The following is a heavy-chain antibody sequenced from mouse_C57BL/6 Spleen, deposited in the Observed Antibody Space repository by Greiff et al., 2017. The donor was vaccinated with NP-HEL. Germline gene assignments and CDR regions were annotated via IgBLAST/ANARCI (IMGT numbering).Heavy chain of an antibody. CDR2: INPYNGDT. V-gene: IGHV1-20*01. J-gene: IGHJ4*01. CDR3: ARREAYDGYYVGAMDY. Sequence: EVKLVESGPELVKPGDSVKISCKASGYSFTGYFMNWVMQSHGKSLEWIGRINPYNGDTFYNQKLKGKATLTVDQSSSTANMKIRSLTSEDSAVYYCARREAYDGYYVGAMDYWGQGTSVTVSS. CDR1: GYSFTGYF. D-gene: IGHD2-3*01.